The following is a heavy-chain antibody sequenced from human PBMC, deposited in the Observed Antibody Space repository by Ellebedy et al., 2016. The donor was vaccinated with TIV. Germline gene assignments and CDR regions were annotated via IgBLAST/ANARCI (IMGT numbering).Heavy chain of an antibody. CDR2: INHSGNS. J-gene: IGHJ5*02. D-gene: IGHD6-19*01. V-gene: IGHV4-34*01. CDR1: GGSFSGYY. Sequence: SETLSLXXAVYGGSFSGYYWTWIRQPPGKGLEWIGEINHSGNSNYNPSLKSRVTISVDTSKNQFSLKLSSVTAADTAVYYCASSPGIAVAGTSWGQGTLVTVSS. CDR3: ASSPGIAVAGTS.